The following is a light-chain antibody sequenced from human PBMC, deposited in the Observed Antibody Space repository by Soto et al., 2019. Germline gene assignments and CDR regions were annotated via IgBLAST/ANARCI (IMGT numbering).Light chain of an antibody. CDR2: DVS. J-gene: IGLJ1*01. CDR3: SSYTSSSTLSTYV. V-gene: IGLV2-14*03. CDR1: SSDVGGYNY. Sequence: QSVLTQPASVSGSPGQSIAISCTGTSSDVGGYNYVSWYQHHPGKAPKLMIYDVSNRPSGVSNRFSGSKSGNTASLIISGLQAEDEADYYCSSYTSSSTLSTYVFGT.